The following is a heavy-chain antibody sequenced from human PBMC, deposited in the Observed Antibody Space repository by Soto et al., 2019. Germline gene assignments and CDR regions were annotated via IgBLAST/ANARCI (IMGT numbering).Heavy chain of an antibody. CDR1: GFFFGDYY. Sequence: VQLVESGGGSVTPAGSLRLSCAASGFFFGDYYMSWVRQAPGKGLEWVSVMYSGGRTNYADSVKGRFTISRDNSKNTLFLQMNSLRAEDTAVYYCARGAYAGGQFDYWGQGTPVTVSS. J-gene: IGHJ4*02. CDR3: ARGAYAGGQFDY. CDR2: MYSGGRT. V-gene: IGHV3-66*01. D-gene: IGHD3-10*01.